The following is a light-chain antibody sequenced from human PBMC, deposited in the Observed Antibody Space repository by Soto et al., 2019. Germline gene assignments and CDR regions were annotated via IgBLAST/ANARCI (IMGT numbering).Light chain of an antibody. J-gene: IGKJ2*01. Sequence: DIQMTQSPSSLSASVGDRVTITCQASQGISNHLNWYQQKPGKAPKLLIYDASNLKTGVPSRFSGSGSGTDFTFTISSLQPEDIATYYCQQYDHLPYTFGQGTKLEIK. CDR3: QQYDHLPYT. CDR2: DAS. CDR1: QGISNH. V-gene: IGKV1-33*01.